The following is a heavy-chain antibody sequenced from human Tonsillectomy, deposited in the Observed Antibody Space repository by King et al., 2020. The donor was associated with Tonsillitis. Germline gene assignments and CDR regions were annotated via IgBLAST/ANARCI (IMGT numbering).Heavy chain of an antibody. CDR2: IRSKANNYAT. V-gene: IGHV3-73*02. CDR3: TRVAAPEYGDYGDY. Sequence: VQLVESGGGLAQPGGSLKLSCAASGFRLSGSAMHWVRQASGKGLEWVGRIRSKANNYATAYAASVKGRFTISRDDSKNTVYLQMNSLKTEDTALYYCTRVAAPEYGDYGDYWGQGTLVTVSS. D-gene: IGHD4-17*01. J-gene: IGHJ4*02. CDR1: GFRLSGSA.